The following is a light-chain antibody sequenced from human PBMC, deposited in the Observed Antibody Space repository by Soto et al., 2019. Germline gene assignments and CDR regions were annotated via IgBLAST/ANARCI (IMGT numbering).Light chain of an antibody. CDR2: GVT. V-gene: IGLV2-8*01. Sequence: QSALTQPPSASGSPGQSVTISCTGTSSDVGGYNYVSWYQLHPGKAPKLMIYGVTKRPSGVPDRFSGSKSGNTAFLTVSGLQAEDEADYYCSSYAGSNNYVFGTGTKVTVL. CDR1: SSDVGGYNY. J-gene: IGLJ1*01. CDR3: SSYAGSNNYV.